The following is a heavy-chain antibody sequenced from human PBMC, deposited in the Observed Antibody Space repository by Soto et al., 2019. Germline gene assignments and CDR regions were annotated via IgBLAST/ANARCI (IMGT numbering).Heavy chain of an antibody. Sequence: SQTLSLTCAISGDSASSNSAAWNWIRQSPSRGLEWLGRTYYRSKWYNDYAVSVKSRITINPDTSKNQFSLQLNSVTPEDTAVYYCARDRSPGNCSGGSFQIHDYYSYGMDVWGQGTTVTVSS. J-gene: IGHJ6*02. CDR3: ARDRSPGNCSGGSFQIHDYYSYGMDV. CDR2: TYYRSKWYN. CDR1: GDSASSNSAA. V-gene: IGHV6-1*01. D-gene: IGHD2-15*01.